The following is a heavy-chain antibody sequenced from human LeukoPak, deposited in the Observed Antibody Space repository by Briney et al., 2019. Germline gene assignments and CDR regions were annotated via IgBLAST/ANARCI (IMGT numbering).Heavy chain of an antibody. Sequence: GGSLRLSCAASGFTFSSYDMHRVRQVTGKGLEWVSSIGTTGDTHYAVSVKGRFTISRENAKNSLYLQMSSLSAGDTAVYYCARRFYGDYPYWGQGTLVTVSS. D-gene: IGHD4-17*01. CDR3: ARRFYGDYPY. V-gene: IGHV3-13*01. J-gene: IGHJ4*02. CDR2: IGTTGDT. CDR1: GFTFSSYD.